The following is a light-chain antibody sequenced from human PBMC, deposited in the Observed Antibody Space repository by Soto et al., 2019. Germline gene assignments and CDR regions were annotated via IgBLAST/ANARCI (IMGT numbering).Light chain of an antibody. V-gene: IGKV1-5*01. Sequence: IQINQSPSTLSASVGDRVTITCRASENIKNWLAWYQQTAGKAPKVLISDASRLEAGVPSRFSGSGSGTDFTLTITSLQTDDFGTYYCQQYDVHPKTFGQGTKVDIK. CDR1: ENIKNW. CDR2: DAS. CDR3: QQYDVHPKT. J-gene: IGKJ1*01.